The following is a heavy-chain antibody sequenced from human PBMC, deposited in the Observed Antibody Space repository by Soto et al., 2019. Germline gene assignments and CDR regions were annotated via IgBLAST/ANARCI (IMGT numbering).Heavy chain of an antibody. V-gene: IGHV3-23*01. Sequence: LRLSCAASEFTFSSYAMSWVRQAPGKGLEWVSAISGSGGSTYYADSVKGRFTISRDNSKNTLYLQMNSLRAEDTAVYYCAKEGGYAYYDSSGYYFGYWGQGTLVTVSS. J-gene: IGHJ4*02. CDR3: AKEGGYAYYDSSGYYFGY. CDR1: EFTFSSYA. CDR2: ISGSGGST. D-gene: IGHD3-22*01.